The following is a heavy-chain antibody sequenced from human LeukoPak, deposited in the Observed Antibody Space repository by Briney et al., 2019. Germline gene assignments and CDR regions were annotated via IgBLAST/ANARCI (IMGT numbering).Heavy chain of an antibody. Sequence: ASVKVSCKASGYTLTSYGISWVRQAPGQGLEWMGWISGYNGNTNHAQKLQGRVTMTTDTSTSTAYMELRSLRSDDTAVYYCARHIVVVPAAILQADYWGQGTLVTVSS. D-gene: IGHD2-2*01. CDR2: ISGYNGNT. CDR1: GYTLTSYG. CDR3: ARHIVVVPAAILQADY. V-gene: IGHV1-18*01. J-gene: IGHJ4*02.